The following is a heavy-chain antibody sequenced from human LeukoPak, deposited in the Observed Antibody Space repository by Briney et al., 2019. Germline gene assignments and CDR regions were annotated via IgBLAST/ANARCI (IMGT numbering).Heavy chain of an antibody. Sequence: GGSLRLSCATSGFTVSTNYMTWVRQAPGKGLEWVSVIYSGGSTYYADSVKGRFTISRDNSKNTLYLQMNSLRAEDTAVYYCAKDRALNRWFDPWGQGTLVTVSS. CDR2: IYSGGST. V-gene: IGHV3-53*01. CDR1: GFTVSTNY. J-gene: IGHJ5*02. D-gene: IGHD1-14*01. CDR3: AKDRALNRWFDP.